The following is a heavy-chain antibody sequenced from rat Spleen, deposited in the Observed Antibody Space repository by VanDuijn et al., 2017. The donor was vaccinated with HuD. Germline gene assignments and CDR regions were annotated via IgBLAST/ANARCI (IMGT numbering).Heavy chain of an antibody. D-gene: IGHD1-1*01. J-gene: IGHJ1*01. V-gene: IGHV2-72*01. CDR2: IWAAGIT. CDR1: GFSLTTNG. Sequence: QVQLKESGPGLMQPSETLSLTCSVSGFSLTTNGVGWVRQLLGKGLVWMGTIWAAGITNYNSAVQSRLIISRDTSKSQIFLKMNTLQPEDTGTYYCARHLYYSGEGYFDVWGPGTMVTVSS. CDR3: ARHLYYSGEGYFDV.